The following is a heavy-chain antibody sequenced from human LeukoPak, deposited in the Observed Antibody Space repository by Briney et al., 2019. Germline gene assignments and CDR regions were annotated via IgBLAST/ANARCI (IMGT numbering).Heavy chain of an antibody. J-gene: IGHJ4*02. Sequence: SGPALVKPTQTLTLTCTFSGFSLSTSGMCVSWIRQPPGKALEWLARIDWDDDKYYSTSLKTRLTISKDTSKNRVVLTMTNMDPVDTATYYCARIIVGAIAYDYWGQGTLVTVSS. V-gene: IGHV2-70*11. CDR3: ARIIVGAIAYDY. CDR1: GFSLSTSGMC. CDR2: IDWDDDK. D-gene: IGHD1-26*01.